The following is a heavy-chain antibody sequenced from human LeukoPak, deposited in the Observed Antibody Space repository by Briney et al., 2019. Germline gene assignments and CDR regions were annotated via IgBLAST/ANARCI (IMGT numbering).Heavy chain of an antibody. J-gene: IGHJ4*02. D-gene: IGHD6-13*01. V-gene: IGHV1-2*02. CDR3: ARDSSSWFDFDY. Sequence: ASVKVSCKTSGYTFTGYYMHWVRQAPGQGLEWMGWINPNSGGTNYAQKFQGRVTMTRDTSISTAYMGLSRLRSDDTAVYYCARDSSSWFDFDYWGQGTLVTVSS. CDR1: GYTFTGYY. CDR2: INPNSGGT.